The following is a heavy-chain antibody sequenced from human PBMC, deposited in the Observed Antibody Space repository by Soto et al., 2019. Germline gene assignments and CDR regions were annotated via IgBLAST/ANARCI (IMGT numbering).Heavy chain of an antibody. J-gene: IGHJ4*02. Sequence: SLTCTIYGGSVSVYYWSWIRQSTGQGLEWIGYIYASGSPYYNPSLRSRVTISADTSKNQISLKLTSPTAADTAVYYCTRGVGSSPPQYWGRGTLVTVSS. D-gene: IGHD1-26*01. CDR3: TRGVGSSPPQY. CDR1: GGSVSVYY. V-gene: IGHV4-59*02. CDR2: IYASGSP.